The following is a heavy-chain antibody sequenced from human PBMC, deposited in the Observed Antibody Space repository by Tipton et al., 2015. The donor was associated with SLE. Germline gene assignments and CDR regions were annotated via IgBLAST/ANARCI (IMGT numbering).Heavy chain of an antibody. V-gene: IGHV4-4*02. CDR3: ARAADEFSDYGLDV. CDR2: IYHSGRS. CDR1: GGSISSNNW. J-gene: IGHJ6*02. D-gene: IGHD3-10*01. Sequence: GLVKPSGTLSLTCAVSGGSISSNNWWSWVRQPPGKGLEWIGEIYHSGRSNYNPSLKNRVTISLDTSKNQLSLKLSSVTAADTAVYYCARAADEFSDYGLDVWGQGTTVTVSS.